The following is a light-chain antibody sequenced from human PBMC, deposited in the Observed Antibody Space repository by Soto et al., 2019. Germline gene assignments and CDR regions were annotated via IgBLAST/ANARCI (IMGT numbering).Light chain of an antibody. J-gene: IGKJ1*01. CDR1: QSISDT. CDR3: QQYNNWPWT. V-gene: IGKV3-15*01. CDR2: GAS. Sequence: IVLNQSPGNLSLSPGERATLSCRASQSISDTLAWYQQKPGQAPRLLIYGASTRAPGFPARFSGSGSGTDFTLTISSLQSEDFAVYYCQQYNNWPWTFGQGTKVDIK.